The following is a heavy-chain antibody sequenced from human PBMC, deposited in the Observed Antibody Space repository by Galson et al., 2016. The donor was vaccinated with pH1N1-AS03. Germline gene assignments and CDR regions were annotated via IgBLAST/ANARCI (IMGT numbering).Heavy chain of an antibody. CDR1: GFTFSDYW. D-gene: IGHD6-13*01. V-gene: IGHV3-7*01. CDR2: INKDGGGV. J-gene: IGHJ4*02. Sequence: SLRLSCAASGFTFSDYWMSWVRQAPGKGLERVARINKDGGGVEYVDSVKGRFTVSRDSAKNSLYLQMKRLRVEDSAVYYCFHPLIAAVVTDNVHCGQGTLFTVSS. CDR3: FHPLIAAVVTDNVH.